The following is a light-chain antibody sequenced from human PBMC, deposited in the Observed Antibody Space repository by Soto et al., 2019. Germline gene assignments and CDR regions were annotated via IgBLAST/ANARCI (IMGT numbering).Light chain of an antibody. V-gene: IGLV2-14*01. CDR1: SSDVGGYNY. CDR2: DVS. J-gene: IGLJ1*01. CDR3: SSYTSSSPPFV. Sequence: QSALTQPASVSGSPGQSITISCTGTSSDVGGYNYVSWYQQHPGKAPKLMIYDVSNRPSGVSNRFPGSKSGNTASLTISGLQAEDEADYYCSSYTSSSPPFVFGTGTKLTVL.